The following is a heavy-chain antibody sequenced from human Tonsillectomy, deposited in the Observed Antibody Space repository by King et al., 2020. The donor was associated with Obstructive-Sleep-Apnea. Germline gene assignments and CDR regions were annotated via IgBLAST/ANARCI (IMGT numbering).Heavy chain of an antibody. Sequence: VQLQESGPGLVKPSQTLSLTCTVSGGSISSGGYYWTWIRQLPGKGLEWIGYIYYSGSTYYNPSLKSPVTISVDTSKNQFSLNLSSVTAADTAVYYCASIRYFDWSMYGAGNAFDIWGQGTMVTVSS. J-gene: IGHJ3*02. CDR2: IYYSGST. CDR3: ASIRYFDWSMYGAGNAFDI. D-gene: IGHD3-9*01. CDR1: GGSISSGGYY. V-gene: IGHV4-31*01.